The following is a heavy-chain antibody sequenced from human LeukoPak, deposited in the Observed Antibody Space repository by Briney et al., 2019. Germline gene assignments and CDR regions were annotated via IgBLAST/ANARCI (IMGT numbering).Heavy chain of an antibody. CDR1: CYFISSGYY. J-gene: IGHJ1*01. CDR2: IYHSGST. V-gene: IGHV4-38-2*01. D-gene: IGHD1-14*01. CDR3: ARQPDARPGYFQH. Sequence: SETLSLSCAFCCYFISSGYYWGWIRPRPGQGLEWIGCIYHSGSTYYNPSFKSRVTISVDTSKNQFSLKLRSVTAADTAVYYCARQPDARPGYFQHWGQGTLVTVSS.